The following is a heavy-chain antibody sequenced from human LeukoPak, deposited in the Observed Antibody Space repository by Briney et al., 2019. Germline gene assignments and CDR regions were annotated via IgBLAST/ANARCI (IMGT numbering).Heavy chain of an antibody. Sequence: GRSLRLSCAASGFTFSSYAMHWVRQAPGKGLEWVAVISYDGSNKYYADSVKGRFTISRDNSKNTLYLQMNSLRAEDTAVYYCARGPGGYGFDYWGQGTLVTVSS. D-gene: IGHD5-12*01. J-gene: IGHJ4*02. CDR3: ARGPGGYGFDY. V-gene: IGHV3-30*04. CDR2: ISYDGSNK. CDR1: GFTFSSYA.